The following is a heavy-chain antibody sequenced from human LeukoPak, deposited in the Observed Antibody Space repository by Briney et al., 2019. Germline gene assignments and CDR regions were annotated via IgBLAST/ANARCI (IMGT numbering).Heavy chain of an antibody. J-gene: IGHJ3*02. CDR3: AREQQWLASDAFDI. D-gene: IGHD6-19*01. Sequence: PGGSLRLSCAASGFTLSSYAMHWVRQAPGKGLEYVSAISSNGGSTYYANSVKGRFTISRDNSKNTLYLQMGSLRAEDMAVYYCAREQQWLASDAFDIWGQGTMVTVSS. CDR1: GFTLSSYA. CDR2: ISSNGGST. V-gene: IGHV3-64*01.